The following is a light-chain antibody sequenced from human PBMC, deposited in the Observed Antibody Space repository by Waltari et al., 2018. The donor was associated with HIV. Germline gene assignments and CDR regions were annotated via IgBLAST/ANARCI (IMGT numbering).Light chain of an antibody. CDR2: NDN. CDR1: SS. Sequence: QSVPTQPPSASGTPGQRVTISCSGSSSKLLIYNDNQRPSGVPDRFSGSKSGTSASLAISGLQSEDEGDYYCAAWDDNMNGLLFGGGTKLTVL. V-gene: IGLV1-44*01. CDR3: AAWDDNMNGLL. J-gene: IGLJ2*01.